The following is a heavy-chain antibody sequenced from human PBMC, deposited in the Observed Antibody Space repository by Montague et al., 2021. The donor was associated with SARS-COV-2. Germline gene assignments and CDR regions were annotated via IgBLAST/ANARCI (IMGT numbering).Heavy chain of an antibody. J-gene: IGHJ5*02. CDR3: ARERQEVGIYFDP. CDR1: GGSMSTVNYY. V-gene: IGHV4-39*07. CDR2: IPYSGAT. Sequence: SETLSLTCTVSGGSMSTVNYYWGWVRQTPGKGLDWVGSIPYSGATYYNPSLETRVSISRDTSKSQLSLELRSVTAADTAVYYCARERQEVGIYFDPWGHGTLVTVSS. D-gene: IGHD1-1*01.